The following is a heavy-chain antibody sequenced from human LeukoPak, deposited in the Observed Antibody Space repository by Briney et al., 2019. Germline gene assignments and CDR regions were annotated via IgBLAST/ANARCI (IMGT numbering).Heavy chain of an antibody. V-gene: IGHV1-69*13. J-gene: IGHJ4*02. Sequence: SVKVSCKASGGTFSSYAISWVRQAPGQGLEWMGGIIPIFGTVNYAQKFQGRVTITADESTSTAYMELSSLRSQDTAVYYCARIFGSSSSFDYCSQGTLVTVSS. CDR3: ARIFGSSSSFDY. D-gene: IGHD6-6*01. CDR1: GGTFSSYA. CDR2: IIPIFGTV.